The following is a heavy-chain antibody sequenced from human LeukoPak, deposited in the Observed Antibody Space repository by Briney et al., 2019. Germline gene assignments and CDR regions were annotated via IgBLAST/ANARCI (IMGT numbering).Heavy chain of an antibody. Sequence: GGSLRLSCEASEFTFSSYWMHWVRHAPGKGLVWVSRINTDGSRTSYADSVKGRFTISRDNAKNTLYLQMNSLRAEDTAVYYCARVAVGQWLGGDLWGQGTMVTVSS. V-gene: IGHV3-74*01. J-gene: IGHJ3*01. CDR1: EFTFSSYW. CDR3: ARVAVGQWLGGDL. D-gene: IGHD6-19*01. CDR2: INTDGSRT.